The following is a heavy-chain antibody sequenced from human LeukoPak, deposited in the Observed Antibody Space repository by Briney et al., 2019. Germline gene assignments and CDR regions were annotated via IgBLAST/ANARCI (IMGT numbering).Heavy chain of an antibody. D-gene: IGHD3-22*01. CDR1: GGSISSGDYY. Sequence: SSETLSLTCTVSGGSISSGDYYWSWIRQPPGKGLEWVGYMYYSGSTYYNPSLKSRVTISVDTSKNQFSLQLSSVTAADTAVYYCARPYYYDSRIDPWGQGTLVTVYS. J-gene: IGHJ5*02. CDR2: MYYSGST. CDR3: ARPYYYDSRIDP. V-gene: IGHV4-30-4*01.